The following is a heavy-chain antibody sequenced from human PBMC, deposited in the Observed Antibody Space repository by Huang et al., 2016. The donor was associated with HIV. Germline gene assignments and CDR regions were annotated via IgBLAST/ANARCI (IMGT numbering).Heavy chain of an antibody. Sequence: QVQLQQWGAGLLRPSETLSLTCAVYGGSFSGYYVNWIRQIPGTGREWVGEINHSESTNCNPSLKSRVTMSVDTSSNQVSLTWTSVTAADTAVYYCARGQGGYYYYYMDVWGKGTTVTVSS. CDR2: INHSEST. CDR1: GGSFSGYY. J-gene: IGHJ6*03. CDR3: ARGQGGYYYYYMDV. V-gene: IGHV4-34*01.